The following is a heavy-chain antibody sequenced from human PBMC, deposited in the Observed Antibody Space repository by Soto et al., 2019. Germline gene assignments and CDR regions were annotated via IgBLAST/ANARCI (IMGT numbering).Heavy chain of an antibody. CDR1: VCSASTNGSI. J-gene: IGHJ3*01. Sequence: SQSLSITYAISVCSASTNGSIWNRIIQSPSRGLEWLGRTYYRSKWYNNYAESVKGRITINPDTSKNQFSLQLNSVTPDYLSLYYCHNWPIEFWGQGTLDIGSS. CDR3: HNWPIEF. CDR2: TYYRSKWYN. D-gene: IGHD1-1*01. V-gene: IGHV6-1*01.